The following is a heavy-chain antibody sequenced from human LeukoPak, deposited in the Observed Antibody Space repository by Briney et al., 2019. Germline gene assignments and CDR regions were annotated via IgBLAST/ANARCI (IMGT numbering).Heavy chain of an antibody. V-gene: IGHV3-11*04. CDR1: GFTFSDYY. CDR2: ISSSGSTI. J-gene: IGHJ3*02. CDR3: ARGQHYYNSSGYWDDGGDAFDI. Sequence: GGSLRLSCAASGFTFSDYYMNWIRQAPGKGLEWVSYISSSGSTIYYADSVKGRFTISMDNAKNSLYLQMSSLRREDTSVYYVARGQHYYNSSGYWDDGGDAFDIWGQGTMVTVSS. D-gene: IGHD3-22*01.